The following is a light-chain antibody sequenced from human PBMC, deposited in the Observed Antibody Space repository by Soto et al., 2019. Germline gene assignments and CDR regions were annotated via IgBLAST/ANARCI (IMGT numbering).Light chain of an antibody. CDR2: GAS. V-gene: IGKV3-20*01. J-gene: IGKJ5*01. Sequence: VLTQSPGTLSLSPGERATLSCRASQSVSSSYLAWYQQKPGQAPRLLIYGASSRATGIPDRFSGSGSGTDFTLTISRLEPEDFALYYCQQYGSSPASITFGQGTRLEIK. CDR1: QSVSSSY. CDR3: QQYGSSPASIT.